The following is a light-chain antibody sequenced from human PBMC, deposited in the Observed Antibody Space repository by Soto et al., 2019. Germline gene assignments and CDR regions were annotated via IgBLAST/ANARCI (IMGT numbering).Light chain of an antibody. CDR2: KAS. V-gene: IGKV1-5*03. Sequence: DIQMTTSPSTLSGCVGDRVPITCRASQTISSWLAWYQQKPGKAPKLLIYKASTLKSGVPSRFSGSGSGTEFTLTIINQQPDDFAGDNMQHDASYSKALGEGTKVDI. J-gene: IGKJ1*01. CDR1: QTISSW. CDR3: QHDASYSKA.